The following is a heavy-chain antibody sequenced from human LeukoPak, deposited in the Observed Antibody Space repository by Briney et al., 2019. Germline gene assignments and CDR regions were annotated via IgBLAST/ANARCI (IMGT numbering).Heavy chain of an antibody. CDR3: ARDLSCYYGSGRGFYY. D-gene: IGHD3-10*01. CDR2: ISSSSSYT. Sequence: GGSLRLSCAASGFTFSDYYLSWIRQAPGKGLEWVSYISSSSSYTNYADSVKGRFTISRDNAKNSLYLQMNSLRAEDTAVYYCARDLSCYYGSGRGFYYWGQGTLVTVSS. CDR1: GFTFSDYY. V-gene: IGHV3-11*06. J-gene: IGHJ4*02.